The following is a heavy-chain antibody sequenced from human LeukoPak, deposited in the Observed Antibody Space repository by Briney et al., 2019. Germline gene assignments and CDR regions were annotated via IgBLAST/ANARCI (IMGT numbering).Heavy chain of an antibody. CDR3: ARQIKDSSGYYTDY. Sequence: SETLSLTCTFSGGSISSSSYYWGWIRQPPGKGLEWIGSIYYSGSTYYNPSLKSRVTISVDTSKNQFSLKLSSVTAADTAVYYCARQIKDSSGYYTDYWGQGTLVTVSS. CDR1: GGSISSSSYY. V-gene: IGHV4-39*01. CDR2: IYYSGST. J-gene: IGHJ4*02. D-gene: IGHD3-22*01.